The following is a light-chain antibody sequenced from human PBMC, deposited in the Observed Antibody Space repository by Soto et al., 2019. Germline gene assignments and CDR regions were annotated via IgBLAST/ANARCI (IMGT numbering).Light chain of an antibody. J-gene: IGKJ2*01. CDR1: QRVTTW. CDR2: DAS. Sequence: DIQMTQSPSTLSASVGDRVTITCRASQRVTTWLAWYQQKPGKAPNLLIYDASRLQSGIPSRFSGSGSGTEFTLTISSLQPDDFATYYCQQYTTYPYTFGQGTKLEIK. CDR3: QQYTTYPYT. V-gene: IGKV1-5*01.